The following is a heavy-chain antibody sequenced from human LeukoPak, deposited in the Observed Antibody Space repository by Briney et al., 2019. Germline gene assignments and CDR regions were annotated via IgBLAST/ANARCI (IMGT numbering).Heavy chain of an antibody. CDR1: GGSISPYY. CDR2: ILYSGTT. Sequence: SETLSLTCTVSGGSISPYYWSWIRQTPGMGLEWIGYILYSGTTTNYNPSLKSRVTISVDTSKNQFSLKLSSVTAADTAVYYCARVGDWNDLVYWGQGTLVTVSS. CDR3: ARVGDWNDLVY. V-gene: IGHV4-59*01. J-gene: IGHJ4*02. D-gene: IGHD1-1*01.